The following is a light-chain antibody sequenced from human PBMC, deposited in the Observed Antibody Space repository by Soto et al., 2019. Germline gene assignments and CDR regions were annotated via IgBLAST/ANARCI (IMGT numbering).Light chain of an antibody. CDR3: QQYNSYPKT. CDR2: DAS. Sequence: IQMTQSPSTLSASVGDRVTITCRASQSISSWLAWYQQKPGKAPKLLIYDASSLESGVPSRFSGSGSGTEFTLTISSLQPDDFATYYCQQYNSYPKTFGQGTKVAIK. CDR1: QSISSW. J-gene: IGKJ1*01. V-gene: IGKV1-5*01.